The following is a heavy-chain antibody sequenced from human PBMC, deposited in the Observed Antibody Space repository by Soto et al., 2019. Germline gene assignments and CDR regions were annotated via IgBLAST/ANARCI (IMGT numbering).Heavy chain of an antibody. Sequence: SETLSLTCTVSGGSISSYYWSWIRQPPGKGLEWIGYIYYSGSTNYNPSLKSRVTISVDTSKNQFSLKLSSVTAADTAVYYCARDGNRGWWLRFNGMDVWGQGTTVTVSS. CDR2: IYYSGST. CDR3: ARDGNRGWWLRFNGMDV. D-gene: IGHD5-12*01. V-gene: IGHV4-59*01. J-gene: IGHJ6*02. CDR1: GGSISSYY.